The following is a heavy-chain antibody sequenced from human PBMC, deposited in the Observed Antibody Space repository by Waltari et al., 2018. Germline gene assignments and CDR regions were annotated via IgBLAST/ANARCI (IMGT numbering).Heavy chain of an antibody. D-gene: IGHD2-21*02. CDR3: TRGATGDCNAPSDY. CDR1: GFTFSNYA. CDR2: VRGSSRNT. J-gene: IGHJ4*02. Sequence: EVQLLESGGGLEQPGGSLRLSCAVSGFTFSNYAMSWVRQAPGKGVEWVSWVRGSSRNTYYADSVKGRFSISRDSSKSTLYLQMNSLRAEDTAVYYCTRGATGDCNAPSDYWGQGTLVTVSS. V-gene: IGHV3-23*01.